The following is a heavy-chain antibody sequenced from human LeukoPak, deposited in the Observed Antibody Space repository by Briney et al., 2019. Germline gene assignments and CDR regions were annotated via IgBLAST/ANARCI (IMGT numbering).Heavy chain of an antibody. Sequence: SETLSLTCTVSGGSISSYYWSWIRQPPGKGLEWIGYIYYSGSTNYNPSLKSRVTISVDTSKNQFSLKLSSVTAADTAVYYCARAEIVSAAGMTDWGQGTLVTVSS. J-gene: IGHJ4*02. CDR3: ARAEIVSAAGMTD. D-gene: IGHD6-13*01. CDR1: GGSISSYY. V-gene: IGHV4-59*12. CDR2: IYYSGST.